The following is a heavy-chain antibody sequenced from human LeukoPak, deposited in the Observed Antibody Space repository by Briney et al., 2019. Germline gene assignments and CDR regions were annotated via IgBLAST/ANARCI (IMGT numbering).Heavy chain of an antibody. CDR2: ISSSSSYI. Sequence: GGSLRLSCAASGFTFSNYNMNWVRQAPGKGLEWVSSISSSSSYIYYADSLKGRFTISRDNAKNSLYLQMNSLSAEDTAVYYCARTSMRAFDIWGQGTMVTASS. V-gene: IGHV3-21*01. CDR3: ARTSMRAFDI. J-gene: IGHJ3*02. CDR1: GFTFSNYN. D-gene: IGHD2/OR15-2a*01.